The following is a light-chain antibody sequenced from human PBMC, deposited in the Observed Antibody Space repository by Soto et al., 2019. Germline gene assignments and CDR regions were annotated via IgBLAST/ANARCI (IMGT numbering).Light chain of an antibody. CDR2: GAS. CDR1: QSVSSSY. Sequence: EIVLTQSPGTLSLSPGERVTLSCRASQSVSSSYLAWYQQKPGQAPRLLISGASSRATGIPDRFSGSGSGTDFTLTISRLEPEDFAVYYCQQYGSSPYTFGQGTKLEIK. V-gene: IGKV3-20*01. CDR3: QQYGSSPYT. J-gene: IGKJ2*01.